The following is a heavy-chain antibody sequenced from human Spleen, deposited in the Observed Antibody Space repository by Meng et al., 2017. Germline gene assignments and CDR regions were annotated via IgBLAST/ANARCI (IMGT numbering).Heavy chain of an antibody. CDR1: GYSFTYYW. Sequence: GESLKISCEGSGYSFTYYWIGWGRQMPGKVLEWMGIIYPDDSDTRYSPSFQGQVTISADKSSSTAYLQWSSLKASDTAMYYCARHTRYSYGYYYFDFWGQGTLVTVSS. V-gene: IGHV5-51*01. J-gene: IGHJ4*02. D-gene: IGHD5-18*01. CDR2: IYPDDSDT. CDR3: ARHTRYSYGYYYFDF.